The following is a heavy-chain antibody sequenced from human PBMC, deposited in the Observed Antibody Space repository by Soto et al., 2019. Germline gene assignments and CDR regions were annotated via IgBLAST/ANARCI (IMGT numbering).Heavy chain of an antibody. D-gene: IGHD3-10*01. Sequence: GGSLRLSCAASGFTFSSYAMSWVRQAPGKGLEWVSAISGSGGSTYYADSVKGRFTISRDNSKNTLYLQMNSLRAEDTAVYYCAKMPAPLWFGELNPYWYFDLWGRGTLVTVSS. CDR3: AKMPAPLWFGELNPYWYFDL. CDR1: GFTFSSYA. CDR2: ISGSGGST. V-gene: IGHV3-23*01. J-gene: IGHJ2*01.